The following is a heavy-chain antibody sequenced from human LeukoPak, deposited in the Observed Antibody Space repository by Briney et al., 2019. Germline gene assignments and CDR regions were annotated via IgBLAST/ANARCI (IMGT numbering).Heavy chain of an antibody. CDR3: ANGYQYSYGFYYYYYYGMDV. D-gene: IGHD5-18*01. V-gene: IGHV3-43*02. Sequence: SGGSLRLSCAASGFTFDDYAMHWVRQAPGKGLEWVSLISGDGGSTYYADSVKGRFTISRDNSKNSLYLQMNSLRTEDTALYYCANGYQYSYGFYYYYYYGMDVWGQGTTVTVSS. CDR1: GFTFDDYA. J-gene: IGHJ6*02. CDR2: ISGDGGST.